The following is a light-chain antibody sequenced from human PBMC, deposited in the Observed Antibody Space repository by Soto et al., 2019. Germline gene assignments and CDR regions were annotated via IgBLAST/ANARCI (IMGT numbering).Light chain of an antibody. CDR1: SSDIGSYNR. CDR3: SSYTTSNTLV. J-gene: IGLJ3*02. CDR2: EVG. Sequence: QSVLTQPPSVSGSPGQSVTISCSGTSSDIGSYNRVSWYQRPPGTAPKLIIYEVGNRPSGVPDRFSGSKSGNAASLTISGLQAEDEADYYCSSYTTSNTLVFGGGTKLTVL. V-gene: IGLV2-18*02.